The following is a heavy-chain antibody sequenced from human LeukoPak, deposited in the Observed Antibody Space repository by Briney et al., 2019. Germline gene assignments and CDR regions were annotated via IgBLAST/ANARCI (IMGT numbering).Heavy chain of an antibody. D-gene: IGHD4-17*01. CDR2: VSAGSTGI. Sequence: PGGSLRLSCAGSGFNFGIYSMDWVRQAPGKGLEWVAYVSAGSTGIFYAASVKGRFSISRDNAQKSLYLQMNSLRAEDTAVYYCARGWSRDYLLLVDYFDYWGQGTLVTVSS. CDR3: ARGWSRDYLLLVDYFDY. V-gene: IGHV3-48*04. J-gene: IGHJ4*02. CDR1: GFNFGIYS.